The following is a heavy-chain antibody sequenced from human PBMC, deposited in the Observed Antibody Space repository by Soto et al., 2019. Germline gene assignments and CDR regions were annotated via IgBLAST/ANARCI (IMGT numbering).Heavy chain of an antibody. D-gene: IGHD1-26*01. CDR1: GGTFSSYA. J-gene: IGHJ6*02. V-gene: IGHV1-69*13. Sequence: SVKGLCKASGGTFSSYAISWVRQAPGQGLEWMGGIIPIFGTANYAQKFQGRVTITADESTSTAYMELSSLRSEDTAVYYCARVVFSGSYPRWYYYYGMDVWGQGTTVTVSS. CDR3: ARVVFSGSYPRWYYYYGMDV. CDR2: IIPIFGTA.